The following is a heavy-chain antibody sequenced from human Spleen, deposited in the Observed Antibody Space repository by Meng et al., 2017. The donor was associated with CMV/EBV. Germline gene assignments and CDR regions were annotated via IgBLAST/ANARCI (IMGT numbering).Heavy chain of an antibody. CDR2: ISSSSSYI. CDR1: GFTFSRYS. CDR3: ARGERDILTGYPY. V-gene: IGHV3-21*01. D-gene: IGHD3-9*01. Sequence: GGSLRLSCAASGFTFSRYSMNWVRQAPGKGLEWVSSISSSSSYIYYADSVKGRFTISRDNAKNTLYLQMNSLRAEDTAVYYCARGERDILTGYPYWGQGTLVTVSS. J-gene: IGHJ4*02.